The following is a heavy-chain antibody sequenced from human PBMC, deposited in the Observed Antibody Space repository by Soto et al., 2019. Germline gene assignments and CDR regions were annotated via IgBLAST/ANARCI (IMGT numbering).Heavy chain of an antibody. CDR1: GFTFSSYG. Sequence: PGGSLRLSRATAGFTFSSYGIHWVRQAPGKGLEWVAVIWYDGSNKYYADSVKGRFTISRDNSKNTLYLQMNSLRAEDTAVYYCARDSPSEGIAVAGPTFDYWGQGTLVTVSS. CDR2: IWYDGSNK. D-gene: IGHD6-19*01. V-gene: IGHV3-33*01. J-gene: IGHJ4*02. CDR3: ARDSPSEGIAVAGPTFDY.